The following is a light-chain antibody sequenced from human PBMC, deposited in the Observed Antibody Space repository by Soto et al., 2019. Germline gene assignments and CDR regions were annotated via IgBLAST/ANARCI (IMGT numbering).Light chain of an antibody. CDR3: QQLNSHPRT. J-gene: IGKJ2*01. CDR1: QAIFNY. Sequence: DIQLTQSPIFLSASVGDRVTISCRASQAIFNYLAWSQQKPGKAPNLLIFGASTLQSGVPSRFSGSGSGTEFTLTISSLQPEDFATYYCQQLNSHPRTFGQGTKLEIK. CDR2: GAS. V-gene: IGKV1-9*01.